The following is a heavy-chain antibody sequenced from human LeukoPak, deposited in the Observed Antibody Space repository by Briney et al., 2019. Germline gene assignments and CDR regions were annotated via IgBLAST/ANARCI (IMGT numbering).Heavy chain of an antibody. J-gene: IGHJ4*02. D-gene: IGHD3-10*01. Sequence: PGGSLRLSCAASGFTFSSYWMHWVRQAPGKGLVWVSRINSDGSSTSYADSVKGRFTISRDNTKNTLYLQMNSLRAEDTAVYYCVELTSMVEHYWGQGTLVTVSS. V-gene: IGHV3-74*01. CDR3: VELTSMVEHY. CDR1: GFTFSSYW. CDR2: INSDGSST.